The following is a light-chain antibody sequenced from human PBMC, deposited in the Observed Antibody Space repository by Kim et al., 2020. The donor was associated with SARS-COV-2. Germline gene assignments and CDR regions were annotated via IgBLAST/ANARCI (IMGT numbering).Light chain of an antibody. Sequence: SSELTQDPAVSVALGQTVRITCQGDSLRSYYTTWFQQKSGQAPIVVVYGKNNRPSGIPARFSGSSSGNTASLTITGTQAGDEADYYCNSRDNNDNVLFGGGTQLTVL. CDR1: SLRSYY. J-gene: IGLJ2*01. CDR2: GKN. CDR3: NSRDNNDNVL. V-gene: IGLV3-19*01.